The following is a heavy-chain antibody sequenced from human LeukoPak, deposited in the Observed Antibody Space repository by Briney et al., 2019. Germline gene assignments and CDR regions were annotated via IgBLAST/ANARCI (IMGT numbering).Heavy chain of an antibody. Sequence: SQTLSLTCTVSGGSISSGGYYWSWIRQHPGKGLEWIGYIYYSGSTYYNPSLKSRVTISVDTSKNQFSLKLSSVTAADTAVYSCARAYFSGPWWLFDLWGRGTLVTVSS. CDR1: GGSISSGGYY. CDR2: IYYSGST. D-gene: IGHD2-15*01. CDR3: ARAYFSGPWWLFDL. V-gene: IGHV4-31*03. J-gene: IGHJ2*01.